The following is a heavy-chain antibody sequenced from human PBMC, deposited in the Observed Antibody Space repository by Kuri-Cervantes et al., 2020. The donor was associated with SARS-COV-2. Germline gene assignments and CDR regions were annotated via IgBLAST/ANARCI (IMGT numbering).Heavy chain of an antibody. Sequence: SETLSLICTVSGGSISSYYWGWIRQPPGKGLEWIGYIYYSRSTNYNPSLKSRVTISVDTSKNQFSLKLSSVTAADTAVYYCARRNPIVDYSNYWDYYYGMDVWGQGTTVTVSS. CDR2: IYYSRST. V-gene: IGHV4-59*12. CDR1: GGSISSYY. CDR3: ARRNPIVDYSNYWDYYYGMDV. J-gene: IGHJ6*02. D-gene: IGHD4-11*01.